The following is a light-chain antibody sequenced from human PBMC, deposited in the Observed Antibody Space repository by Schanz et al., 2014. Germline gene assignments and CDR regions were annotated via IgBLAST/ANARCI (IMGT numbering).Light chain of an antibody. CDR2: DAS. CDR3: QQYDNFWT. V-gene: IGKV1-5*01. J-gene: IGKJ1*01. CDR1: QSISSW. Sequence: DIQMTQSPSTLSASVGDRVTITCRASQSISSWLAWYQQKPGKAPKLLIYDASSLESGVPSRFSGSGSGTEFTLTISSLQPDDFATYYCQQYDNFWTFGQGTKVEI.